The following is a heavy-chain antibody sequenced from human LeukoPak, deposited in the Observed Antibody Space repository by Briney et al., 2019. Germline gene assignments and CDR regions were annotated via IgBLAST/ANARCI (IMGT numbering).Heavy chain of an antibody. CDR1: GGSFSGYY. CDR2: INHSGST. Sequence: SETLSPTCAVYGGSFSGYYWSWIRQPPGKGLEWIGEINHSGSTNYNPSLKSRVTISVDTSKNQFSLKLSSVTAADTAVYYCARVTSITIFGVASYYYYYYMDVWGKGTTVTVSS. CDR3: ARVTSITIFGVASYYYYYYMDV. D-gene: IGHD3-3*01. J-gene: IGHJ6*03. V-gene: IGHV4-34*01.